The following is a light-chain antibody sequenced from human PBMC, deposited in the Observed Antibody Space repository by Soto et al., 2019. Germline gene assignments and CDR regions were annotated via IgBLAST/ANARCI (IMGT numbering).Light chain of an antibody. V-gene: IGKV1-5*03. CDR3: QQYYDNWT. CDR1: QSINSW. CDR2: NAF. J-gene: IGKJ1*01. Sequence: DIQMTQSPSTLSASVGDRVTITCRASQSINSWLAWYKQKPEKSLNLFIYNAFTLLSGVPSRFSGSGSGTEFSLAISSLQPDVSSTYYCQQYYDNWTFGQGTKVDIK.